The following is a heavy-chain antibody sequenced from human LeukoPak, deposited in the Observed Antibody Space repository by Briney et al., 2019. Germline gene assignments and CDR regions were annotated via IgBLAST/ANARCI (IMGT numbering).Heavy chain of an antibody. CDR2: INPNSGGT. D-gene: IGHD3-22*01. Sequence: ASVKVSCKASGYTFTGYYMHWVRQAPGQGLEWMGWINPNSGGTNYAQKFQGWVTMTRDTSISTAYMELSRLRSDDTAVYYCARDVKGYYDSSGYLDYWGQGTLVTVSS. CDR1: GYTFTGYY. V-gene: IGHV1-2*04. J-gene: IGHJ4*02. CDR3: ARDVKGYYDSSGYLDY.